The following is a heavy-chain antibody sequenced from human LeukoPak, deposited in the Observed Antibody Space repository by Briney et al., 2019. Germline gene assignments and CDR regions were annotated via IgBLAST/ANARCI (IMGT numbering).Heavy chain of an antibody. Sequence: PSETLSLTCTVSGGSISSSSYYWGWIRQPPGKGLEWIGRIYYSGSTYYNPSLKSRVTISVDTSKNQFSLKLSSVTAADTAVYYCARRVTMIVVFNWFDPWGQGTLVTVSS. V-gene: IGHV4-39*07. CDR3: ARRVTMIVVFNWFDP. J-gene: IGHJ5*02. CDR2: IYYSGST. D-gene: IGHD3-22*01. CDR1: GGSISSSSYY.